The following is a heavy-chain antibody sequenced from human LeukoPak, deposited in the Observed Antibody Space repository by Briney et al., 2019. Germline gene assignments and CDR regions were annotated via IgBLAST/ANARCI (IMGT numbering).Heavy chain of an antibody. CDR3: ARDAEYYYGSGSFSSGIDV. D-gene: IGHD3-10*01. CDR2: IYYSGST. V-gene: IGHV4-59*12. J-gene: IGHJ6*02. CDR1: GGSISSYY. Sequence: SETLSLTCTVSGGSISSYYWSWIRQPPGKGLEWIGYIYYSGSTNYNPSLKSRVTISVDTSKNQFSLKLSSVTAADTAVYYCARDAEYYYGSGSFSSGIDVWGQGTTVTVSS.